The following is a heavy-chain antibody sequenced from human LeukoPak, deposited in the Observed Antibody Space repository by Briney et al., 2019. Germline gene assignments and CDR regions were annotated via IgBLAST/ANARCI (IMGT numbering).Heavy chain of an antibody. V-gene: IGHV4-39*07. CDR1: GGSISSSSYY. Sequence: PSETLSLTCTVSGGSISSSSYYWGWIRQPPGKGLEWIGSIYYSGSTYYNPSLKSRVTISVDTSKNQFSLKLSSVTAADTAVYYCARDRLFDYDYVWGSYARFDPWGQGTLVTVSS. CDR3: ARDRLFDYDYVWGSYARFDP. J-gene: IGHJ5*02. CDR2: IYYSGST. D-gene: IGHD3-16*01.